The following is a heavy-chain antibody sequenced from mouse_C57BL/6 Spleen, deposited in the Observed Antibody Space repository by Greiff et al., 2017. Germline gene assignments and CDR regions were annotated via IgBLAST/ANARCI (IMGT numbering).Heavy chain of an antibody. V-gene: IGHV1-64*01. Sequence: VQLQQPGAELVKPGASVKLSCKASGFTFTSYWMHWVKQRPGQGLEWIGMIHPKSGSTNYNAKFKSKATLTVDKSSSTAYMQLSSLTSEDSAVYYCAIQYYDSSYFAYWGQGTLLTVSA. CDR2: IHPKSGST. CDR1: GFTFTSYW. CDR3: AIQYYDSSYFAY. D-gene: IGHD1-1*01. J-gene: IGHJ3*01.